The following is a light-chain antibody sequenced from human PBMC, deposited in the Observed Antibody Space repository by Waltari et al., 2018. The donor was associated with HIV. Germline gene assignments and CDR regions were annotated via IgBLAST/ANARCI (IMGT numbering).Light chain of an antibody. CDR2: EVT. Sequence: QSALTQPPSASGSPGQSVTISCPGTSRDVGGYNFVSWYHQHPGKAPKLMIFEVTKRPSGVPARFSGSKTGNTASLTVSGLQADDEGDYYCSSYAGGNNLVFGGGTKLTVL. CDR1: SRDVGGYNF. V-gene: IGLV2-8*01. J-gene: IGLJ2*01. CDR3: SSYAGGNNLV.